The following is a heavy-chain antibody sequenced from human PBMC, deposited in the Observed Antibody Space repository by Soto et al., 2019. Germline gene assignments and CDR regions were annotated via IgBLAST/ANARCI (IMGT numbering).Heavy chain of an antibody. Sequence: QVQLVQSGAEVKKPGSSVKVSCKASGGTFSSYAISWVRQAPGQGLEWMGGIIPIFGTANYAQKFQGRVKIPADESRRRHYMELSSLGSEDTGVYYCERAIVGAIPASDGFEIWGQGTMVTVSS. CDR1: GGTFSSYA. J-gene: IGHJ3*02. CDR2: IIPIFGTA. D-gene: IGHD1-26*01. V-gene: IGHV1-69*01. CDR3: ERAIVGAIPASDGFEI.